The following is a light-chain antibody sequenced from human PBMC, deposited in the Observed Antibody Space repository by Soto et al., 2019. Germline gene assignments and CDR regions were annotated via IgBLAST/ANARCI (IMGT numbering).Light chain of an antibody. J-gene: IGKJ1*01. V-gene: IGKV3-20*01. Sequence: EIVLTQSPGTLAFSPGERCTLSCRSSQTLSSRHLAWYQQKPGQAPRLLIYGSSSRATDIPDRFSGSGSGTDFTLTISTLEPEDFAIYYCQQYGYSRTFGQGTKVDIK. CDR1: QTLSSRH. CDR2: GSS. CDR3: QQYGYSRT.